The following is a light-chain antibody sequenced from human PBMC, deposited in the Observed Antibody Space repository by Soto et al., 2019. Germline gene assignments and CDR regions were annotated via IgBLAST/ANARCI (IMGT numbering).Light chain of an antibody. CDR2: EVS. CDR1: SSDVGGYNY. Sequence: QSALTQPASVSGYPGQSITISCTGTSSDVGGYNYVSRYQQHPGKAPQLMIYEVSNRPSGVSNRCSGSKSGKTPSLTISGLEAEDEANYFGSSYTSSSSKSFRTGTEVTVL. V-gene: IGLV2-14*01. J-gene: IGLJ1*01. CDR3: SSYTSSSSKS.